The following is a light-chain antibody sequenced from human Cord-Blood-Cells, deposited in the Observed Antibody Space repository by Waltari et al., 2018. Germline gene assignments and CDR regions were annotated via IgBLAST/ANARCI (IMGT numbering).Light chain of an antibody. J-gene: IGLJ2*01. CDR2: DVS. V-gene: IGLV2-14*01. Sequence: QSALTQPASVSGSPGQSITLSCTGTSSDVGGYNYVSWYQQHPGKAPKRMIYDVSKRPSGVSNRFSGSKSGNTASLTISGLQTEDEADYYCSSYTSSSTVVFGGGTKLTVL. CDR1: SSDVGGYNY. CDR3: SSYTSSSTVV.